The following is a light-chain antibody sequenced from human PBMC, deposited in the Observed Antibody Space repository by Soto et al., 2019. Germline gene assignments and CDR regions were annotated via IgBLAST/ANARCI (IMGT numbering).Light chain of an antibody. CDR1: SSNIGSHP. CDR2: GDN. J-gene: IGLJ3*02. CDR3: SAWDDNLNGWV. Sequence: QSVLTQPPSASGTPGQRVTISCSGSSSNIGSHPVNWYQQLPGTAPKLLLYGDNQRPSGVPDRFSASKSGTSASLAISGLQSDDEAHYYCSAWDDNLNGWVFGGGTKLTVL. V-gene: IGLV1-44*01.